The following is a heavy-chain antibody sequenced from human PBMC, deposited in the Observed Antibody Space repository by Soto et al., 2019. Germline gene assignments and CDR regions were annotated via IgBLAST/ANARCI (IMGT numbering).Heavy chain of an antibody. V-gene: IGHV1-18*01. J-gene: IGHJ5*02. CDR1: GYTITTSG. CDR2: ISAYNGNT. CDR3: ARSSCWFDWCDP. Sequence: QVHLVQSGAEVKKPGASVNVSCKASGYTITTSGITWVRQAPGQGLEWMGWISAYNGNTNYAQKVQRRVTMTTDPSTSTAYMELRSLRSDDTASYYCARSSCWFDWCDPWGQGTLVTAYS. D-gene: IGHD6-13*01.